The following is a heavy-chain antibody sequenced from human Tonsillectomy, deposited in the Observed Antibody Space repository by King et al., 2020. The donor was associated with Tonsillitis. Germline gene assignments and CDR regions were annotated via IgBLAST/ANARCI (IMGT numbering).Heavy chain of an antibody. CDR1: GYTFPAFC. Sequence: QLVQSGAEVKKPGASVKVSCKASGYTFPAFCIHWVRQAPGQGLEWMGWINPNSGGTNFAQKFQGRVTMTRDTSISTAYMELSSLRSDDTAVYYCARGGGVVTPRDWFDSWGQGTLVTVSS. V-gene: IGHV1-2*02. CDR2: INPNSGGT. CDR3: ARGGGVVTPRDWFDS. D-gene: IGHD2-21*02. J-gene: IGHJ5*01.